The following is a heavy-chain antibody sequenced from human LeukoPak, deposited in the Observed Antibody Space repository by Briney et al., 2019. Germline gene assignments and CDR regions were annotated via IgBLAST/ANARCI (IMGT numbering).Heavy chain of an antibody. J-gene: IGHJ4*02. Sequence: QPGRSLRLSCAASGFTFSSYAMHWVRQAPGRGLEWVAVISYDGSNKYYADSVKGRFTISRDNSKNTLYLQMNSLRAEDTAAYYCAKSGYNRFDYWGQGTLVTVSS. CDR1: GFTFSSYA. V-gene: IGHV3-30*04. CDR3: AKSGYNRFDY. CDR2: ISYDGSNK. D-gene: IGHD5-24*01.